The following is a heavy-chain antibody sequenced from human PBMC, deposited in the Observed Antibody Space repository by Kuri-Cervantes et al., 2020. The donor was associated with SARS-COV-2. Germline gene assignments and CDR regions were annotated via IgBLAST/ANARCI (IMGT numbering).Heavy chain of an antibody. Sequence: SVKVSCKASGGTFSSYAISWVRQAPGQGLEWMGGVIPILDIAKYAHKFQDRVTITADKSTSTAYMELSSLRSEDTAVYYCARVTYYYDSSGYPDWGRGTLVTVSS. CDR1: GGTFSSYA. V-gene: IGHV1-69*10. CDR3: ARVTYYYDSSGYPD. D-gene: IGHD3-22*01. CDR2: VIPILDIA. J-gene: IGHJ4*02.